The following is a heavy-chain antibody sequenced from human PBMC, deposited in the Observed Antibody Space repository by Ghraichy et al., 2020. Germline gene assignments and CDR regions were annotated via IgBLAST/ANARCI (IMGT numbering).Heavy chain of an antibody. CDR1: GFTFNTYS. D-gene: IGHD1-26*01. J-gene: IGHJ3*02. CDR3: AKRANSWAYYAAFDI. Sequence: LSLTCAASGFTFNTYSMSWVRQAPGKGLEWVSAISGRGDTTYYADSVKGRFTISRDNSKNTLSLQMNSLRAEDTAVYYCAKRANSWAYYAAFDIWGQGTMVTVSS. V-gene: IGHV3-23*01. CDR2: ISGRGDTT.